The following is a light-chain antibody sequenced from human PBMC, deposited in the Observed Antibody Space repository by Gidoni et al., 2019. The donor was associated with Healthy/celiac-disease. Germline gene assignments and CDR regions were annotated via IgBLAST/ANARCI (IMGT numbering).Light chain of an antibody. V-gene: IGLV3-19*01. CDR1: SLRSYY. CDR2: GKN. CDR3: NSRDSSGNHHVV. J-gene: IGLJ2*01. Sequence: SSELTQVPAVSVALGQTVRITCPGASLRSYYASWYQQKPGQAPVLVIYGKNNRPAGIPDRFSGSRSGNTASLTITGAQAEDEADDYCNSRDSSGNHHVVFGGGTKLTVL.